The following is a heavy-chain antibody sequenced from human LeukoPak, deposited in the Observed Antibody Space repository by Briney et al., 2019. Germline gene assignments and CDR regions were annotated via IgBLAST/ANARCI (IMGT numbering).Heavy chain of an antibody. CDR3: AKDHGATPSGY. CDR1: GFTFSSYA. D-gene: IGHD1-26*01. CDR2: ISGSGGST. V-gene: IGHV3-23*01. J-gene: IGHJ4*02. Sequence: GGSLRLSCAASGFTFSSYAMSWVRQAPGKGLEGVSAISGSGGSTYYADSVKGRFTISRDNSENTLYLQMNSLRAEDTAVYYCAKDHGATPSGYWGQGTLVTVSS.